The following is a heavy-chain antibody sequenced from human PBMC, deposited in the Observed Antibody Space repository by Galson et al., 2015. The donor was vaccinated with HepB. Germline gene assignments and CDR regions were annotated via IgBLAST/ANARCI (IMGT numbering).Heavy chain of an antibody. V-gene: IGHV3-33*01. J-gene: IGHJ4*02. CDR3: RMIGTDFDY. D-gene: IGHD2-21*01. CDR2: VWYDGTKQ. Sequence: SLRLSCAASGFVFSRHGMHWARQAPGKGLEWVAVVWYDGTKQYYSESVEGRFTISRDNSKNMVYLQLNSLRVEDTAVYYCRMIGTDFDYWGQGTLVTVSS. CDR1: GFVFSRHG.